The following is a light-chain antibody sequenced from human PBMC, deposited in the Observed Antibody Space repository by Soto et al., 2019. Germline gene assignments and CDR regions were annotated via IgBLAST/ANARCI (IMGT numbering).Light chain of an antibody. J-gene: IGKJ1*01. V-gene: IGKV1-27*01. Sequence: DIQMTQSPSSLSASVGDRATITCRASQGISNYLAWYQQKPGKVPMLLIYAASTLESGVPSRFSGSGSGTDFPLTISSLQPDEVATYDCQEYNSAPWTFGQGTKVEIK. CDR2: AAS. CDR1: QGISNY. CDR3: QEYNSAPWT.